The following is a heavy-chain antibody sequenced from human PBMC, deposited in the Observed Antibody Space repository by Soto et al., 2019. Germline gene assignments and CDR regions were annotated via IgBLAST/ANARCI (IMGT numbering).Heavy chain of an antibody. CDR1: GYSISSGYY. D-gene: IGHD6-13*01. J-gene: IGHJ6*02. CDR3: ARVLIAAAGIYYYYGMDV. CDR2: IYYSGST. V-gene: IGHV4-38-2*01. Sequence: SETLSLTCAVSGYSISSGYYWGWIRQPPGKGLEWIGSIYYSGSTYYNPSLKSRVTISVDTSKNQFSLKLSSVTAADTAVYYCARVLIAAAGIYYYYGMDVWGQGTTVTVSS.